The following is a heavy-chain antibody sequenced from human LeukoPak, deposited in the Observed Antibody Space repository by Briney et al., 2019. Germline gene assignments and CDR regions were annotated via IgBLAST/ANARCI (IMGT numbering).Heavy chain of an antibody. D-gene: IGHD4-17*01. J-gene: IGHJ4*02. CDR1: GGSLSGYY. Sequence: PSETLSLTCAVYGGSLSGYYWSWIRQPPGKGLEWIGEINHSGSTNYNPSLKSRVTISVDTSKNQFSLKLSSVTAADTAVYYCARSYGDYMGENDYWGQGTLVTVSS. V-gene: IGHV4-34*01. CDR3: ARSYGDYMGENDY. CDR2: INHSGST.